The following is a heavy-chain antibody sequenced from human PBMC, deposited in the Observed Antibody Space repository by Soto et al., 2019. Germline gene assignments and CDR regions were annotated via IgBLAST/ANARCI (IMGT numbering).Heavy chain of an antibody. CDR3: AKVAPSSSWDAQFYYYYGMDV. J-gene: IGHJ6*02. D-gene: IGHD6-13*01. CDR1: GFTFSSYG. CDR2: ISYDGSNK. Sequence: AGGSLRLSCAASGFTFSSYGMHWVRQAPGKGLEWVVVISYDGSNKYYADSVKGRFTISRDNSKNTLYLQMNSLRAEDTAVYYCAKVAPSSSWDAQFYYYYGMDVWGQGTTVTVSS. V-gene: IGHV3-30*18.